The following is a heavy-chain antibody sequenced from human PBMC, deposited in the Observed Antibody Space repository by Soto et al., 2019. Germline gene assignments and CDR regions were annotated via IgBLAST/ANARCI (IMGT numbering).Heavy chain of an antibody. J-gene: IGHJ4*02. CDR1: GYTFTYYG. V-gene: IGHV1-18*01. CDR3: ARDRGSGSYYLGPFYFDY. Sequence: SVKVSCKASGYTFTYYGFSWVRQAPGQGPEWMGWITPYTGNTKFPQKCQGRVTMTTDRFTSTAYMELKSLTFDDTAVYYCARDRGSGSYYLGPFYFDYWGQGTLVTVSS. D-gene: IGHD1-26*01. CDR2: ITPYTGNT.